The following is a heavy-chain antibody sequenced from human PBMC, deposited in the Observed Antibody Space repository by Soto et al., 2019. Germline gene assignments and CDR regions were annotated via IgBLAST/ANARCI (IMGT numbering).Heavy chain of an antibody. D-gene: IGHD6-19*01. CDR1: GGSISSSSYY. Sequence: QLQLQESGPGLVKPSETLSLTCTVSGGSISSSSYYWGWIRQPPGKGLEWIGSIYYSGSTYYNPSLKSRVTISVDTSKNQFSLKLSSVTAADTAVYYCARRIAVAGPFDPWGQGTLVTVSS. V-gene: IGHV4-39*01. CDR3: ARRIAVAGPFDP. CDR2: IYYSGST. J-gene: IGHJ5*02.